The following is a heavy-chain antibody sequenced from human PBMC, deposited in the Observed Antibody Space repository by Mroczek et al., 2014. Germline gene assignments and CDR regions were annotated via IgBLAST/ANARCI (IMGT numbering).Heavy chain of an antibody. V-gene: IGHV4-31*03. Sequence: QVQLVQSGPGLVKPSQTLSLTCTVSGGSISSGGYYWSWIRQHPGKGLEWIGYIYYSGSTYYNPSLKSRVTISVDTSKNQFSLKLSSVTAADTAVYYCARDSYEYYDSSGYSGQAFDIWGPRDNGHRLF. CDR2: IYYSGST. CDR3: ARDSYEYYDSSGYSGQAFDI. J-gene: IGHJ3*02. CDR1: GGSISSGGYY. D-gene: IGHD3-22*01.